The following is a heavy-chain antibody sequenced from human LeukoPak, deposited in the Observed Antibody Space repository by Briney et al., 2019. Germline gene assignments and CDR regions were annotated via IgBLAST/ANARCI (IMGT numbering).Heavy chain of an antibody. CDR1: GYTFTSYD. CDR3: ARGLTSITIFGVVTPLNWFDP. D-gene: IGHD3-3*01. CDR2: MNPNSGNT. J-gene: IGHJ5*02. Sequence: ASVEVSCKASGYTFTSYDINWVRQATGQGLEWMGWMNPNSGNTGYAQKFQGRVTMTRNTSISTAYMELSSLRSEDTAVYYCARGLTSITIFGVVTPLNWFDPWGQGTLVTVSS. V-gene: IGHV1-8*01.